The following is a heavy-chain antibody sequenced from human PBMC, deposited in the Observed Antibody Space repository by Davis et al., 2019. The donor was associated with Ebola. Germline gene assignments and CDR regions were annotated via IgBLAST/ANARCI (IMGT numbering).Heavy chain of an antibody. J-gene: IGHJ4*02. D-gene: IGHD5-24*01. V-gene: IGHV6-1*01. Sequence: HSQTLSLTCAISGDSVSIDTAGWNWIRQSPSRGLEWLGRTYYKSKWYHDYALSVKSRIIINPDTSKNQFSLQLNSVTLEDTAVYYCARGWLRTGFESWGQGTPVTVSS. CDR3: ARGWLRTGFES. CDR1: GDSVSIDTAG. CDR2: TYYKSKWYH.